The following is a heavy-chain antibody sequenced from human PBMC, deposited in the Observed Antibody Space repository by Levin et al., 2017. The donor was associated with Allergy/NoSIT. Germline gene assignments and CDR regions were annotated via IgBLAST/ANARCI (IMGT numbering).Heavy chain of an antibody. CDR1: GFTFSRLW. CDR2: INQDGGEK. CDR3: TSGGSGSGWYWGG. Sequence: GESLKISCAASGFTFSRLWMTWVRQAPGKGLEWVANINQDGGEKYYVDSVKGRFTISRDNAKNPLYLQLSSLRVEDTALYYCTSGGSGSGWYWGGWGQGTLVTVSS. D-gene: IGHD6-13*01. V-gene: IGHV3-7*01. J-gene: IGHJ4*02.